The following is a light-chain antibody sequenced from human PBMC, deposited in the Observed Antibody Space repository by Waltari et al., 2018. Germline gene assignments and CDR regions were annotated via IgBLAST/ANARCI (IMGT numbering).Light chain of an antibody. Sequence: VLTQAPLSLSVTPGEPASISRRSDQGLLHTTGNTHLHWYLQKSGQSPRPLIYQVVNRGSGVPDRFNGSGSGTDFTLKISRVEPEDVGIYYCMQSTKDPWTFGQGTKV. CDR2: QVV. V-gene: IGKV2D-29*02. CDR1: QGLLHTTGNTH. J-gene: IGKJ1*01. CDR3: MQSTKDPWT.